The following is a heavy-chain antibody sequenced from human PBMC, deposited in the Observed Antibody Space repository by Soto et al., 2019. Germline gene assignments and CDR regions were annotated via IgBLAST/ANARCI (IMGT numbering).Heavy chain of an antibody. V-gene: IGHV3-23*01. J-gene: IGHJ5*02. Sequence: GGSLRLSCAASGFTFSSYAMGWVRQAPGKGLEWVSAISGSGGSTYYADSVKGRFTISRDNSKNTLYLQMNSLRAEDTAVYYCARTVAGPNWFDPWGQGTLVTVSS. D-gene: IGHD6-19*01. CDR3: ARTVAGPNWFDP. CDR1: GFTFSSYA. CDR2: ISGSGGST.